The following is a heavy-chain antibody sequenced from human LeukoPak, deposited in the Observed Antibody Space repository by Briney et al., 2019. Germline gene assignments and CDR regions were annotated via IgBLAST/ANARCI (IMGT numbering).Heavy chain of an antibody. V-gene: IGHV3-30-3*01. Sequence: GGSLRLSCAASGFTFSSYAMHWVRQAPGKGLEWVAVISYDGSNKYYADSVKGRFTISRDNSKNTLSLHMNSLRAGDTAVYFCAKAGPGHHNAFDIWGQGTMVTVSS. CDR2: ISYDGSNK. CDR3: AKAGPGHHNAFDI. CDR1: GFTFSSYA. J-gene: IGHJ3*02. D-gene: IGHD7-27*01.